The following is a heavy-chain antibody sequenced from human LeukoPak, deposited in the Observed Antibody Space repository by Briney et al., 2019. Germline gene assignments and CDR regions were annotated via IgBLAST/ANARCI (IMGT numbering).Heavy chain of an antibody. CDR3: ARTGQSYPYEMDV. D-gene: IGHD3-16*01. J-gene: IGHJ6*02. V-gene: IGHV3-11*04. CDR2: ISSSGSTI. CDR1: GFTFSDYY. Sequence: GGSLRLSCAASGFTFSDYYMSWIRQAPGKGLEWVSYISSSGSTIYYADSVKGRFTISRDNAKNSVYLQMNSLRAEDTAVYYCARTGQSYPYEMDVWGQGTTVTVSS.